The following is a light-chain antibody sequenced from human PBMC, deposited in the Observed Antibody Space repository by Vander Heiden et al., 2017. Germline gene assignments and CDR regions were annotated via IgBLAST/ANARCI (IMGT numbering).Light chain of an antibody. CDR1: SSDVGGYNS. Sequence: QSALTQPASVSGSPGPSITISCTGTSSDVGGYNSVSWYQQHPGKAPKVMIHDVSNRPSGVSNRFSGSKSGNTASLTISGLQAEDEADYYCSSYTSSGTWVFGGGTKLTVL. CDR2: DVS. V-gene: IGLV2-14*03. CDR3: SSYTSSGTWV. J-gene: IGLJ3*02.